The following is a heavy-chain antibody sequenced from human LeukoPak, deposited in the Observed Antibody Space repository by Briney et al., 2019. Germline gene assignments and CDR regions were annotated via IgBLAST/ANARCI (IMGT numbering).Heavy chain of an antibody. CDR1: GGSFSSGSYY. J-gene: IGHJ6*02. D-gene: IGHD3-3*01. V-gene: IGHV4-61*01. Sequence: SETLSLTCTVSGGSFSSGSYYWGWIRQPPGKGLEWIGYIYYSGSTNYNPSLKSRVTISVDTSKNQFSLKLSSVTAADTAVYYCARDRQTLRFLEWLPRTYYYYYGMDVWGQGTTVTVSS. CDR2: IYYSGST. CDR3: ARDRQTLRFLEWLPRTYYYYYGMDV.